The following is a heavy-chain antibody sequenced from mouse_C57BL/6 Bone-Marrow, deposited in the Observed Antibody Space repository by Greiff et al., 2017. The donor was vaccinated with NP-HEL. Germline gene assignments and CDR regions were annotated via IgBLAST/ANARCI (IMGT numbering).Heavy chain of an antibody. J-gene: IGHJ3*01. CDR2: INYDGSST. Sequence: EVQLVESEGGLVQPGSSMKLSCTASGFTFSDYYMAWVRQVPEKGLEWVANINYDGSSTYYLDSLKSRFIISRDNAKNILYLQMSSLKSEDTATYYCARADYGSSPFAYWGQGTLVTVSA. V-gene: IGHV5-16*01. CDR1: GFTFSDYY. D-gene: IGHD1-1*01. CDR3: ARADYGSSPFAY.